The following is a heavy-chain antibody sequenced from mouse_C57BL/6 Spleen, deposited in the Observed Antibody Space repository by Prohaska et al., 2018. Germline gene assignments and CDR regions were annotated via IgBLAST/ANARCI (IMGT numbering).Heavy chain of an antibody. CDR2: IYPGDGDT. J-gene: IGHJ2*01. Sequence: SVKISCKAPGYAFSSSWMNWVKQRPGKGLEWIGRIYPGDGDTNYNGKFKGKATLTADKSSSTAYMELRSLTSEDSAVYYCTRDDYDDYWGEGTTLTVSS. V-gene: IGHV1-82*01. D-gene: IGHD2-4*01. CDR3: TRDDYDDY. CDR1: GYAFSSSW.